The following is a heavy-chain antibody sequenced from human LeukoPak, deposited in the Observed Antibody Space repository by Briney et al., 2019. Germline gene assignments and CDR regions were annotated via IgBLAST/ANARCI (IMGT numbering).Heavy chain of an antibody. V-gene: IGHV3-30*02. Sequence: PGGSLRLSCESSGFTFRTYGMYRVRHTPGKGLEWVAFTRHDGTTQYYGDSVKGRFTISRDNSKNTLYLQMNNLRTDDTGVYYCAQGWTTVTMVVPPSDYWGQGTLVTVSS. CDR3: AQGWTTVTMVVPPSDY. CDR1: GFTFRTYG. CDR2: TRHDGTTQ. D-gene: IGHD4-17*01. J-gene: IGHJ4*02.